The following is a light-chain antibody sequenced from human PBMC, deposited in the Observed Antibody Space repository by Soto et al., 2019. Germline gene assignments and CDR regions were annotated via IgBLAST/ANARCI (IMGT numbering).Light chain of an antibody. Sequence: QSALTQPASVSGSPGQWITISCTGTSSDVGGYNSVSWYQQHPGKAPKLMIYNVSNRPSGVSNRFSGSKSGNTASLTISGLQAEDEADYYCSSYTSSSTYVFGTGTKVTVL. J-gene: IGLJ1*01. V-gene: IGLV2-14*01. CDR2: NVS. CDR3: SSYTSSSTYV. CDR1: SSDVGGYNS.